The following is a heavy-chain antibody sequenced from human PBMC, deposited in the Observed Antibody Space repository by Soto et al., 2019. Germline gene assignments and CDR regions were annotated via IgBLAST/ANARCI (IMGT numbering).Heavy chain of an antibody. CDR3: AAGVPSQGRGEFDY. CDR1: GFTFSSAW. CDR2: IKSKVDGETT. Sequence: EVQLVESGGGLVKSGGSLRVSCAASGFTFSSAWMTWVRQAPGKGLEWVGRIKSKVDGETTDYAAPVKGRLTISRDDSESTLYLQMNSLKSEDTAVYYCAAGVPSQGRGEFDYWGQGILVTVSS. V-gene: IGHV3-15*07. J-gene: IGHJ4*02.